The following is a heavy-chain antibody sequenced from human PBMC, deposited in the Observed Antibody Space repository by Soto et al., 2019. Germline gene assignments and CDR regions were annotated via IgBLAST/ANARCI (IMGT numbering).Heavy chain of an antibody. Sequence: EVQLLESGGGLVQPGESLRLSCAASGFTFRNYAMSWVRQAPGKGLEWVSTISGNGGSTFYADSVKGRFTISRDNSRNTLYLPMNRPKAEDKATYFCARGDDILTGPVFDYWGQGTLVTVSS. CDR2: ISGNGGST. J-gene: IGHJ4*02. D-gene: IGHD3-9*01. CDR1: GFTFRNYA. V-gene: IGHV3-23*01. CDR3: ARGDDILTGPVFDY.